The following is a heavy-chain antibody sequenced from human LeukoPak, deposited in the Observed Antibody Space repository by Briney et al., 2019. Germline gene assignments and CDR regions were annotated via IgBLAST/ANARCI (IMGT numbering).Heavy chain of an antibody. Sequence: SETLSLTCAVYGGSFSGYYWSWIRQPPGKGLEWIGEINHSGSTNYNPSLKSRVTISVDTSKNQFSLKLSSVTAADTAVYYCARDGRWGYNWNYGDYWGQGTLVTVSS. J-gene: IGHJ4*02. V-gene: IGHV4-34*01. CDR1: GGSFSGYY. CDR3: ARDGRWGYNWNYGDY. CDR2: INHSGST. D-gene: IGHD1-7*01.